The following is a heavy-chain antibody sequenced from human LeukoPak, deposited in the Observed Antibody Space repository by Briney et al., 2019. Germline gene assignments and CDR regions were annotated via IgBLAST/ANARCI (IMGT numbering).Heavy chain of an antibody. CDR3: AREARGLSIDY. Sequence: GGSLRLSCAASGFIFSSHAMHWVRQARGKGLEWVAAISKGGSKTYYAESVEGRFTISRDQSKNTLDLQMSSLGVEDTAVYYCAREARGLSIDYWGQGTLVTVSS. V-gene: IGHV3-30-3*01. CDR2: ISKGGSKT. CDR1: GFIFSSHA. D-gene: IGHD3-10*01. J-gene: IGHJ4*02.